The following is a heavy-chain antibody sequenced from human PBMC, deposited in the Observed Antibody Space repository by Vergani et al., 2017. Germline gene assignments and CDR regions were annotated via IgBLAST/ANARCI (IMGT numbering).Heavy chain of an antibody. CDR3: ARHTTYTDS. D-gene: IGHD1-1*01. V-gene: IGHV5-51*01. J-gene: IGHJ4*02. CDR2: IYPADSDT. Sequence: EVELVQSGPEMRKRGESLKISFKRSEYIFGNYLLAWVRQMPGKGLEWMGIIYPADSDTRYSPAFQGKVTISADKSISTAFLQWDSLKASDTALYYCARHTTYTDSWGQGTLVTVSS. CDR1: EYIFGNYL.